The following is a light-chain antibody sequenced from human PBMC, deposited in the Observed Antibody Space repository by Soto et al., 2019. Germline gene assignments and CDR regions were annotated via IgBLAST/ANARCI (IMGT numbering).Light chain of an antibody. CDR1: NSNVGSNT. J-gene: IGLJ1*01. Sequence: QSVLTQPPSASGTPGQRVTISCSGSNSNVGSNTVHWYQHLPGTAPKLLIYGNNQRPSGVPARFSGSKSGTSASLAISGLQSGDEGDYYCAAWDDSLNGFYVFGTGTKVTVL. CDR3: AAWDDSLNGFYV. CDR2: GNN. V-gene: IGLV1-44*01.